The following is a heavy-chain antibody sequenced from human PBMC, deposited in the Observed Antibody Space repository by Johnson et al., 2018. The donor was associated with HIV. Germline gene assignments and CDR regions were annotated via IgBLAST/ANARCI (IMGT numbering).Heavy chain of an antibody. Sequence: QVQLVESGGGVVQPGRSLRLSCAASDFTFTNNAIHWVRQAPGKGLEWVAVIRYDGKDKYYADFVKGRFTISRDNSKNTLYLQMNSLRAEDTAVYYCPVDTEAFDIWGQGTMVTVPS. D-gene: IGHD1-14*01. CDR3: PVDTEAFDI. J-gene: IGHJ3*02. V-gene: IGHV3-30*04. CDR1: DFTFTNNA. CDR2: IRYDGKDK.